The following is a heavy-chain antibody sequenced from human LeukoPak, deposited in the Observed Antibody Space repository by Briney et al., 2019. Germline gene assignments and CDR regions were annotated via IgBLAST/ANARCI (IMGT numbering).Heavy chain of an antibody. J-gene: IGHJ4*02. CDR3: SRDVFSLGDS. D-gene: IGHD5/OR15-5a*01. CDR2: INHDGSLR. CDR1: GFSLTNYG. V-gene: IGHV3-74*01. Sequence: GGSLRLSCAASGFSLTNYGMHWVRQTPGKGLVWVSHINHDGSLRNYADSVKGRFTVSRDIPKNTLYLHMSSLGAGDSAIYYCSRDVFSLGDSWGLGTLVIVSS.